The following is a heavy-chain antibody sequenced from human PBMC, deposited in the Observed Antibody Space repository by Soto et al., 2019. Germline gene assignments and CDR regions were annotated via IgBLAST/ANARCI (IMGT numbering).Heavy chain of an antibody. V-gene: IGHV4-34*01. CDR2: VNPTGST. J-gene: IGHJ3*02. CDR3: ARSREQWLVDAFDI. CDR1: GGSFSGYY. D-gene: IGHD6-19*01. Sequence: SETLSLTCAVYGGSFSGYYWSWICQSPGKGLEWIGEVNPTGSTKYNPSLKSRVTISVDTSKNQFSLNLNSVTAADTALYYCARSREQWLVDAFDIWGQGTMVTVSS.